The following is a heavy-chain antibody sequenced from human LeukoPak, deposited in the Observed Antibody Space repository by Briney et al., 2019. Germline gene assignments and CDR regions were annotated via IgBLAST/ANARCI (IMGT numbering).Heavy chain of an antibody. Sequence: SETLSLTCTVSGGSLSSYYWSWIRQPPGKGLEWIGYFYYSGSTNYNHSLTSRVTISVDTSKNQFSLKLSSVTAADTAVYYCARDSKWFDPWGQGTLVTVSS. V-gene: IGHV4-59*01. J-gene: IGHJ5*02. CDR3: ARDSKWFDP. CDR2: FYYSGST. CDR1: GGSLSSYY.